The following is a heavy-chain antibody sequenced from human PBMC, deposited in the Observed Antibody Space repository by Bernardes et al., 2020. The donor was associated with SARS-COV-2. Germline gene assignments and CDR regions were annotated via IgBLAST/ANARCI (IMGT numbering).Heavy chain of an antibody. V-gene: IGHV3-7*01. D-gene: IGHD6-13*01. CDR2: IKQDGSEK. CDR1: GFTVSSYW. Sequence: GGSLRLSSAASGFTVSSYWTSWVRQAPGKGLEWVANIKQDGSEKYYGDSVKGRFTISRDNAKNSLYTQMNSLRAEDTAVYYCAREGVHAAAGYNWFDPWGQGTLVTVSS. J-gene: IGHJ5*02. CDR3: AREGVHAAAGYNWFDP.